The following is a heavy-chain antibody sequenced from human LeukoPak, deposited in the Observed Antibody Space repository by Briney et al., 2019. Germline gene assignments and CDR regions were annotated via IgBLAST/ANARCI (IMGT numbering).Heavy chain of an antibody. V-gene: IGHV3-23*01. CDR1: GFTFGSYG. CDR3: AKDRIAAAGPPFDY. D-gene: IGHD6-13*01. CDR2: ISGSGGST. J-gene: IGHJ4*02. Sequence: GGTLRLSCAASGFTFGSYGMSWVRQAPGKGLEWVSAISGSGGSTYYADSVKGRFTISRDNSKNTLYLQMNSLRAEDTAVYYCAKDRIAAAGPPFDYWGQGTLVTVSS.